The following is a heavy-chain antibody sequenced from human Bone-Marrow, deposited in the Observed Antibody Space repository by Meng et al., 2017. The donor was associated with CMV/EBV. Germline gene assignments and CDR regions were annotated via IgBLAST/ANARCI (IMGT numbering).Heavy chain of an antibody. CDR2: INPNSGGT. J-gene: IGHJ4*02. CDR1: GYTFTGYY. D-gene: IGHD3-22*01. Sequence: ASVKVSCKASGYTFTGYYMHWVRQAPGQGLEWMGWINPNSGGTNYAQKFQGRVTMTRDTSISTAYMELSRLRSDDTAVYYCATRMLYYDTQDYWGQGTLVTVSS. V-gene: IGHV1-2*02. CDR3: ATRMLYYDTQDY.